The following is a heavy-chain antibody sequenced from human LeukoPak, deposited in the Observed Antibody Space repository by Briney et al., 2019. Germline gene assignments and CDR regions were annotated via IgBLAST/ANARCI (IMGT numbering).Heavy chain of an antibody. CDR3: ARGGYTSGLDY. CDR2: INTDDSST. V-gene: IGHV3-74*01. D-gene: IGHD6-19*01. Sequence: PGGSLRLSCAASGFTFSSYSMNWVRQAPGKGLVWVSRINTDDSSTIYADSVKGRFTVSRDIAKNTLYLQMNSLRAEDTAVYYCARGGYTSGLDYWGQGTLVTVSS. CDR1: GFTFSSYS. J-gene: IGHJ4*02.